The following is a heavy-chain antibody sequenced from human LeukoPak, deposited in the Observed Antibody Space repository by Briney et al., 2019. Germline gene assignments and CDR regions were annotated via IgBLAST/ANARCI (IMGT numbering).Heavy chain of an antibody. J-gene: IGHJ4*02. Sequence: ASVKVSCKASGYTFTSYGISWVRQAPGQGLEWMGWISAYNGNTNYAQKVQGRVTMTTDTSTSTAYMELRSLRSDDTAVYYCARDGLRLGELSPTPDYWGQGTLVTVSS. CDR1: GYTFTSYG. D-gene: IGHD3-16*02. CDR3: ARDGLRLGELSPTPDY. V-gene: IGHV1-18*01. CDR2: ISAYNGNT.